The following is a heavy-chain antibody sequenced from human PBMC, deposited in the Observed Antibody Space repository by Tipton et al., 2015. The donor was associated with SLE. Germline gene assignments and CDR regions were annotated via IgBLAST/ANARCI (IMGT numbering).Heavy chain of an antibody. D-gene: IGHD5-24*01. CDR2: IYTSGST. Sequence: LRLSCIVSGGSISSGSYYWSWIRQPAGKGLEWIGYIYTSGSTNYNPSLKSRVTISVDTSKNQFSLKLSSVTAADTAVYYCATGRREMATIRGDWFDPWGQGTLVTVSS. CDR1: GGSISSGSYY. J-gene: IGHJ5*02. CDR3: ATGRREMATIRGDWFDP. V-gene: IGHV4-61*09.